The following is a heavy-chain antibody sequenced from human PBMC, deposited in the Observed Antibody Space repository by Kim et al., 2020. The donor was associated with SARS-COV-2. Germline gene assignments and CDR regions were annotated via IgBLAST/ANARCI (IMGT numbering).Heavy chain of an antibody. CDR2: INSNGGST. CDR1: GFTFSSYA. J-gene: IGHJ6*02. V-gene: IGHV3-64D*09. D-gene: IGHD6-19*01. Sequence: GGSLRLSCSASGFTFSSYAMNWVRRAPGKGLEFVSAINSNGGSTYYADSVKGRFTISRDNSKNTLYLQMSGLRTEDTAVYYCVKAVAGEYIYYGMDVWG. CDR3: VKAVAGEYIYYGMDV.